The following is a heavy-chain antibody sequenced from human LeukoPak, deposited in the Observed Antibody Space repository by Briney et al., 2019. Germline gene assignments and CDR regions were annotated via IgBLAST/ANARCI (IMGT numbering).Heavy chain of an antibody. CDR2: INPNSGGT. CDR1: GYTFTGYY. Sequence: APVKVSCKASGYTFTGYYMHWVRQAPGQGLEWMGWINPNSGGTNYAQKFQGRVTMTRDTSISTAYMELSRLRSDDTAVYYCVRGAVAVTKTSFDYWGQGTLVTVSS. D-gene: IGHD6-19*01. CDR3: VRGAVAVTKTSFDY. J-gene: IGHJ4*02. V-gene: IGHV1-2*02.